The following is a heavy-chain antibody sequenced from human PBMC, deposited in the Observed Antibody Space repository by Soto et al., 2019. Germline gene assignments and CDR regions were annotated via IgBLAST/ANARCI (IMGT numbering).Heavy chain of an antibody. CDR1: GFTFSSYA. V-gene: IGHV3-30-3*01. CDR3: AREFRGYPYGAHY. D-gene: IGHD5-18*01. Sequence: QVQLVESGGGVVQPGRSLRLSCAASGFTFSSYAMHWVRQAPGKGLEWVAVISYDGSNKYYADSVKGRFTISRDNSKNTLYLQMNSLRAEDTAVYYCAREFRGYPYGAHYWGQGTLVTVSS. J-gene: IGHJ4*02. CDR2: ISYDGSNK.